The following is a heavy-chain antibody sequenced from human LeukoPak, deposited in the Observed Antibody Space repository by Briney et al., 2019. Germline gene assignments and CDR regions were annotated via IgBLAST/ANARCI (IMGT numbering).Heavy chain of an antibody. Sequence: SETLSLTCAVSGGSSSAFYWSWIRQAPGKALDWIGEINHRGGNNYNPSLKSRLTMSLDTSKTHFSLNLTSVTAADTAVYYCVGGLDFDWFPNWGQGTLVVVSS. V-gene: IGHV4-34*01. CDR2: INHRGGN. CDR1: GGSSSAFY. J-gene: IGHJ4*02. D-gene: IGHD3-9*01. CDR3: VGGLDFDWFPN.